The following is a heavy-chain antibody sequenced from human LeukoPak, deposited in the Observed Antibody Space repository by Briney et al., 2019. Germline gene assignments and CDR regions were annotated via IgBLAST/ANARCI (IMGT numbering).Heavy chain of an antibody. CDR1: GGTFSSYA. CDR2: IIPIFGTA. V-gene: IGHV1-69*05. CDR3: ATNPDVTIFGVEYYYYYMDV. J-gene: IGHJ6*03. Sequence: ASVKVSCKASGGTFSSYAISWVRQAPGQGLEWMGGIIPIFGTANYAQKFQGGVTITTDESTSTAYMELSSLRSEDTAVYYCATNPDVTIFGVEYYYYYMDVWGKGTTVTVSS. D-gene: IGHD3-3*01.